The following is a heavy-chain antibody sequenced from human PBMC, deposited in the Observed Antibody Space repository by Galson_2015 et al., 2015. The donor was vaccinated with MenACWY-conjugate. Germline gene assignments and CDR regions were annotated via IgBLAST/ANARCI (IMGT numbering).Heavy chain of an antibody. V-gene: IGHV3-21*06. CDR1: GFAFSTYT. CDR3: ARESYSTSSLLNY. CDR2: ISSTKNYI. D-gene: IGHD6-6*01. J-gene: IGHJ4*01. Sequence: SLRLSCAASGFAFSTYTMNWVRQPPGKGLEWVSSISSTKNYIFYADSVKGRFTISRDNARNSLYLQLNSLRAEDTAVYYCARESYSTSSLLNYWGHGTLVTVSS.